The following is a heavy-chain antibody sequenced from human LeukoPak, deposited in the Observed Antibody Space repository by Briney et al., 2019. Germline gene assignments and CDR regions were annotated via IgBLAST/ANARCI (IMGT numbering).Heavy chain of an antibody. CDR3: ARNLAPWGDYYYHYMDV. J-gene: IGHJ6*03. D-gene: IGHD3-16*01. V-gene: IGHV1-69*02. CDR1: GGTFSSYT. CDR2: IIPILGIA. Sequence: SVKVSCKASGGTFSSYTISWVRQAPGQGLEWMGRIIPILGIANYAQKFQGRVTITADKSTSTAYMELSSLRSEDTAVYYCARNLAPWGDYYYHYMDVWGKGTTVTVSS.